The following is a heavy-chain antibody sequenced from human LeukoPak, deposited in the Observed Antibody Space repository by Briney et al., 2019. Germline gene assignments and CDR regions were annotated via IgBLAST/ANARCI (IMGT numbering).Heavy chain of an antibody. V-gene: IGHV3-23*01. D-gene: IGHD2-2*02. CDR2: ISGSGGST. CDR1: GFTFSSYA. Sequence: PGGSLRLSCAASGFTFSSYAMSWVRQAPGKGLEWVSAISGSGGSTYYADSVKGRFTISRDNSKNTLYLQMNSLRAEDTAVYYCARDVIGKYCSSTSCYMRGYYFDYWGQGTLVTVSS. CDR3: ARDVIGKYCSSTSCYMRGYYFDY. J-gene: IGHJ4*02.